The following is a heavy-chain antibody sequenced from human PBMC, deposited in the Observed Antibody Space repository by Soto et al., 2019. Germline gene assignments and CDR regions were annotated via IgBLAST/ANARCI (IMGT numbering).Heavy chain of an antibody. J-gene: IGHJ4*02. V-gene: IGHV3-33*01. CDR1: GFNFSSYV. CDR2: IWYDGGNK. Sequence: QVQLVESGGGVVQPGRSLRLSCAASGFNFSSYVMHWVRQAPGKGLEWVAVIWYDGGNKYYADSVKGRFTISRDNSKNTLYLRMNSVRAEDTAVYYCARDGQWLPRDGLRSSYYFDYWGQGTLVTVSS. D-gene: IGHD6-19*01. CDR3: ARDGQWLPRDGLRSSYYFDY.